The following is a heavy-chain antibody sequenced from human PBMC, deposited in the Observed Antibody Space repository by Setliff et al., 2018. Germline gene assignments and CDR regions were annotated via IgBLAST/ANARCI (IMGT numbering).Heavy chain of an antibody. D-gene: IGHD3-3*02. CDR2: IKQDGSEK. V-gene: IGHV3-7*01. CDR3: AGPSFDYYYGMDV. J-gene: IGHJ6*02. Sequence: PGGSLRLSCAASGFTFSSYWMSWVRQAPGKGLEWVANIKQDGSEKYYVDSVKGRFTISRDNAKNSLYLQMNSLRAEDTAVYYCAGPSFDYYYGMDVWGQGTTVTVSS. CDR1: GFTFSSYW.